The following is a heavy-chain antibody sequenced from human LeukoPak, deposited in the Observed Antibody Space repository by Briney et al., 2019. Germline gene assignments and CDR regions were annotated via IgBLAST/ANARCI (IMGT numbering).Heavy chain of an antibody. CDR2: IMSDGRST. D-gene: IGHD6-13*01. Sequence: PGGSLRLSCAASGFTFTTYGMHWVRQAPGKGLVWVSRIMSDGRSTYADSMKGRFTISRDTAKNTLYLQMNSLRAEDTAVYYCARAGIAAAAFDDAFDIWGQGTMVTVSS. CDR3: ARAGIAAAAFDDAFDI. CDR1: GFTFTTYG. J-gene: IGHJ3*02. V-gene: IGHV3-74*01.